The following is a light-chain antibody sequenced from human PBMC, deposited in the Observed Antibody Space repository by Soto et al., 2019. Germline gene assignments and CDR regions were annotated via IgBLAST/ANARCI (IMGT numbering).Light chain of an antibody. CDR1: QSLVHSDGSTY. V-gene: IGKV2-30*02. CDR2: KVS. J-gene: IGKJ2*01. Sequence: DVVMTQSPLSLPVTLGQPASISCRSSQSLVHSDGSTYLNWFQQRPGQSPRRLIYKVSNRDAGVPDRFSGSGSGANCTLKISRVEAEDVGVYYCMQGTHWPPYTFGQGTKLEIK. CDR3: MQGTHWPPYT.